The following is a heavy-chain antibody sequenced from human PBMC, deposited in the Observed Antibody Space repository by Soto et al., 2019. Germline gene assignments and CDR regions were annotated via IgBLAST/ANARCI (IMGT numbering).Heavy chain of an antibody. D-gene: IGHD4-17*01. CDR3: ARDPTSDYGDDTFDY. J-gene: IGHJ4*02. Sequence: QVLLLQSGSEVKTPGSSVKVSCKASGDAFQSYANHWVRQAPGQGLEYMGRIIPSYDRTKYAQKFQGRHTVTADTYTGTVYMELSSLRSEDTAVYYCARDPTSDYGDDTFDYWGQGTKVIVAS. V-gene: IGHV1-69*06. CDR2: IIPSYDRT. CDR1: GDAFQSYA.